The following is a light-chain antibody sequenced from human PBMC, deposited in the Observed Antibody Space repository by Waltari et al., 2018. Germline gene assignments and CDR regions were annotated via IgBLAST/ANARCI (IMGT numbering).Light chain of an antibody. Sequence: DIQMTQSPSFLSASVGDRVTITCRASQSISSYLNWYQQKPGKAPRLLIFAASSLQSGVPSRFGGSGSGTDFTLTISSLQPEDFATYYCQQSYGTLLTFGGGTKVEIK. CDR3: QQSYGTLLT. J-gene: IGKJ4*01. CDR1: QSISSY. V-gene: IGKV1-39*01. CDR2: AAS.